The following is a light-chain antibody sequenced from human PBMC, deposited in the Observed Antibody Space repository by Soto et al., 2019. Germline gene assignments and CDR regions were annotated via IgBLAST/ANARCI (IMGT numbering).Light chain of an antibody. CDR1: QSVSSN. CDR3: QQYTRTWT. V-gene: IGKV3-15*01. CDR2: GAS. Sequence: EIVMTQSPATLSVSPGERATLSCRASQSVSSNLAWYQQTPGQAPRLLIYGASTRATGIPARFSGSGSGTEFTLTISSLQSEDFAVYYWQQYTRTWTFGQGTKVEIK. J-gene: IGKJ1*01.